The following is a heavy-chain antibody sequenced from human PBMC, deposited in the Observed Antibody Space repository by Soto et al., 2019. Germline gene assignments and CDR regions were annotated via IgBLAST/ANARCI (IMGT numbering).Heavy chain of an antibody. CDR1: GYSFTSYR. J-gene: IGHJ5*02. CDR2: IDPSDSYT. D-gene: IGHD6-13*01. Sequence: GESLKISCKGSGYSFTSYRISWVRQMPGKGLEWMGRIDPSDSYTNYSPSFQGHVTISADKSISTAYLQWSSLKASDTAMYYCARFYSSNGKFDPWGQGTLVTVSS. CDR3: ARFYSSNGKFDP. V-gene: IGHV5-10-1*01.